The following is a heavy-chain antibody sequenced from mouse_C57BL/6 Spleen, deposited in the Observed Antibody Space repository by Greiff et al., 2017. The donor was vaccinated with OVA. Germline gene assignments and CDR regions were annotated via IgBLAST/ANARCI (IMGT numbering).Heavy chain of an antibody. CDR2: ISSGSSTI. CDR1: GFTFSDYG. V-gene: IGHV5-17*01. J-gene: IGHJ4*01. Sequence: EVQVVESGGGLVKPGGSLKLSCAASGFTFSDYGMHWVRQAPEKGLEWVAYISSGSSTIYYADTVKGRFTISRDNAKNTLFLQMTSLRSEDTAMYYCARDGTKYYYAMDYWGQGTSVTVSS. D-gene: IGHD2-1*01. CDR3: ARDGTKYYYAMDY.